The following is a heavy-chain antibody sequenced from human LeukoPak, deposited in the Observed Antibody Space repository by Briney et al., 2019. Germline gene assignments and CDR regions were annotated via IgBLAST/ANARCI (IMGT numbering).Heavy chain of an antibody. Sequence: ASVEVSCKASGYTFTSYYIHWVRQAPGQGLEWMGIINPSGGSTSYAQKFQGRVTMTRDTSTNTVYMELSSLRSEDTAVYYCARLSLKVLEWSPTKGKETHYFDYWGQGTLVTVSS. CDR2: INPSGGST. CDR1: GYTFTSYY. CDR3: ARLSLKVLEWSPTKGKETHYFDY. D-gene: IGHD3-3*01. J-gene: IGHJ4*02. V-gene: IGHV1-46*01.